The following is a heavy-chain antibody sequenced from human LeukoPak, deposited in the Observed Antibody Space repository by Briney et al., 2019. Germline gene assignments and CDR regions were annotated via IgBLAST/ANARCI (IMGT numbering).Heavy chain of an antibody. D-gene: IGHD5-12*01. CDR1: GFTFSSYG. CDR2: ISYDGSNK. J-gene: IGHJ4*02. V-gene: IGHV3-30*18. Sequence: GGSLRLSCAASGFTFSSYGMHWVRQAPGKGLEWVAVISYDGSNKYYADSVKGRFTISRDNSKNTLYLQMKSLRAEDTAVYYCAKAWSAYDYNYFDYWGQGTLVTVSS. CDR3: AKAWSAYDYNYFDY.